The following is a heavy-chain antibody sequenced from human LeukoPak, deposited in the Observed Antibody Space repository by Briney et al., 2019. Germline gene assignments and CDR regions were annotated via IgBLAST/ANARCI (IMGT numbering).Heavy chain of an antibody. D-gene: IGHD3-16*01. Sequence: GRSLRLSCAASGFTFDDYAMHWVRQAPGKGLEWVSGISWNSGSIGYADSVKGRFTISRDNAKNSLYLQMNSLRAEDTALYYCAKDIGGSSSGYYFAYWDQGTLVTVSS. CDR3: AKDIGGSSSGYYFAY. CDR2: ISWNSGSI. J-gene: IGHJ4*02. CDR1: GFTFDDYA. V-gene: IGHV3-9*01.